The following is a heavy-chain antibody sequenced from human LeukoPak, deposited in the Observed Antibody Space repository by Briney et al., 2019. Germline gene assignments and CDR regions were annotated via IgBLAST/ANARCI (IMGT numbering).Heavy chain of an antibody. CDR2: ISYDGSNK. Sequence: GRSLRLSCAASGFTFSSYGMHWVRQAPGKGLEWVAVISYDGSNKYYADSVKGRFTISRDNSKNTLYLQMNSLRAEDTAMYYCAKSYSYEDWGQGTLVTVSS. J-gene: IGHJ4*02. D-gene: IGHD5-18*01. CDR3: AKSYSYED. V-gene: IGHV3-30*18. CDR1: GFTFSSYG.